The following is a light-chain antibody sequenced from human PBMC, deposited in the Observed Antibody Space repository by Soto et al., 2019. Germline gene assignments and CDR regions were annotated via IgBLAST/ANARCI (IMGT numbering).Light chain of an antibody. V-gene: IGKV3-11*01. CDR3: QQRSNWIT. Sequence: EIVLTQSPATLSLSPGERATLSCRASQSVSSYLAWYQQKPGQAPRLLIYDASNRATGIPARFSGSGSWTDFTLTFSSLEPEDFAVYYCQQRSNWITSGQGTRLEIK. J-gene: IGKJ5*01. CDR2: DAS. CDR1: QSVSSY.